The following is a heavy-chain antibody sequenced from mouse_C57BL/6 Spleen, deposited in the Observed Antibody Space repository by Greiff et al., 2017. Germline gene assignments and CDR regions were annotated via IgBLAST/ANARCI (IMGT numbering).Heavy chain of an antibody. Sequence: EVMLVESGGGLVKPGGSLKLSCAASGFTFSDYGMHWVRQAPGKGLEWVAYISSGSSTIYYADTVKGRFTISRDNAKNTLFLQMTSLRSEDTAMYYCARPYYYGSSYWFAYWGQGTLVTVSA. V-gene: IGHV5-17*01. D-gene: IGHD1-1*01. J-gene: IGHJ3*01. CDR3: ARPYYYGSSYWFAY. CDR2: ISSGSSTI. CDR1: GFTFSDYG.